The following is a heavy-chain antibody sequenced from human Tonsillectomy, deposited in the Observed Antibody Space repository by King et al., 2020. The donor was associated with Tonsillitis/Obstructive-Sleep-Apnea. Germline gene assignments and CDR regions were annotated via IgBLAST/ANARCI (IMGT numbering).Heavy chain of an antibody. D-gene: IGHD5-12*01. V-gene: IGHV4-59*08. J-gene: IGHJ4*02. CDR3: ARLGGYDCENLFDY. CDR2: IYYSGST. CDR1: GGSISSYY. Sequence: VQLQESGPGLVKPSETLSLTCTVSGGSISSYYWSWIRQPPGKGLEWIGYIYYSGSTNYNPSLKSRVTISVDTSKNQFSLKLSSVTAADTAVYYCARLGGYDCENLFDYWGQGTLVTVSS.